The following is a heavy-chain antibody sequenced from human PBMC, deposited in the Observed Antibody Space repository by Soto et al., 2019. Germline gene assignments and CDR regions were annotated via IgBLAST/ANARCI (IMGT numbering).Heavy chain of an antibody. Sequence: QVQLQESGPGLVKPSQTLYLTCTVSGGSISSGGYYWSWIRQHPGKGLEWIGYIYYSGSTYYNPSLKSRVTISVDTSKNQFSLKLSSVTAADTAVYYCARDHGSGRNYYYYGMDVWGQGTTVTVSS. V-gene: IGHV4-31*03. CDR2: IYYSGST. CDR3: ARDHGSGRNYYYYGMDV. CDR1: GGSISSGGYY. J-gene: IGHJ6*02. D-gene: IGHD3-10*01.